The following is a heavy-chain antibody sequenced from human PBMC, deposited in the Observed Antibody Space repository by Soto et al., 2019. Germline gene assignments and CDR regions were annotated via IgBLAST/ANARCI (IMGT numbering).Heavy chain of an antibody. CDR1: TFTFSTYA. V-gene: IGHV3-23*01. Sequence: GGSLRLSCTTSTFTFSTYAMTWVRQAPGKGLQWVSSIWGSSHSTNYADSVKGRFTISRDNSKNTLYLQVNSLRAGDTAAYYCARDPNGDYIGAFDIWGQGIMVTVSS. CDR2: IWGSSHST. CDR3: ARDPNGDYIGAFDI. J-gene: IGHJ3*02. D-gene: IGHD4-17*01.